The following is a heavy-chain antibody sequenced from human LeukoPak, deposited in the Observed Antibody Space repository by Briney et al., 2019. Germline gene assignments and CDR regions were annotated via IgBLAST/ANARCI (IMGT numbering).Heavy chain of an antibody. J-gene: IGHJ4*02. Sequence: PSETLSLTCTVSGGSIGSSSYYWGWIRQPPGKGLEWIGSIYYSGSTYYNPSLKSRVTISVDTSKNQFSLKLSSVTAADTAVYYCARRLKWQLCFDYWGQGTLVTVSS. V-gene: IGHV4-39*01. D-gene: IGHD1-26*01. CDR3: ARRLKWQLCFDY. CDR2: IYYSGST. CDR1: GGSIGSSSYY.